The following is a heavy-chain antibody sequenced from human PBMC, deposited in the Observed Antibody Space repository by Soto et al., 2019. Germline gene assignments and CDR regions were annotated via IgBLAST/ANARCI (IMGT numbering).Heavy chain of an antibody. J-gene: IGHJ4*02. CDR2: IYYSGST. CDR1: GGSISSGDYY. Sequence: QVQLQESGPGLVKPSQTLSLTCTVSGGSISSGDYYWSWIRQPPGKGLEWIGYIYYSGSTYYNPSVKSXXTXSXXTSKNQFSLKLSSVTAADTAVYYCAREGDGYKTDYWGQGTLVTVSS. V-gene: IGHV4-30-4*01. D-gene: IGHD5-12*01. CDR3: AREGDGYKTDY.